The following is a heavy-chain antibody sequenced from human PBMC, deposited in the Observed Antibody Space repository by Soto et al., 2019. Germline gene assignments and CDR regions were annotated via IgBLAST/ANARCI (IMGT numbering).Heavy chain of an antibody. CDR3: ARTAMEGPAHYYYYYMDV. CDR2: IYSGGST. J-gene: IGHJ6*03. CDR1: GFTVSSNY. V-gene: IGHV3-53*04. Sequence: GGSLRLSCAASGFTVSSNYMSWVRQAPGKGLEWVSVIYSGGSTYYADSVKGRFTISRHNSKNTLYLQMNSLRAEDTALYYCARTAMEGPAHYYYYYMDVWGEGTTVTVSS. D-gene: IGHD5-18*01.